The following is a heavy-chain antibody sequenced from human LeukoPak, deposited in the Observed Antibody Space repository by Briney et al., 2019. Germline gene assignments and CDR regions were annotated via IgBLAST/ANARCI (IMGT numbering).Heavy chain of an antibody. CDR1: GFCFITYS. J-gene: IGHJ5*02. CDR2: ISGSGGSI. V-gene: IGHV3-48*01. D-gene: IGHD3-22*01. CDR3: ARGRYYDTSAYNYFDP. Sequence: GGSPRLSCADSGFCFITYSMNWIRQAPGKGLEWISYISGSGGSIFTADSARGRLTISRDNGNYSLFLQMNTLRAEDTAVYYFARGRYYDTSAYNYFDPWGQGTLVTVSS.